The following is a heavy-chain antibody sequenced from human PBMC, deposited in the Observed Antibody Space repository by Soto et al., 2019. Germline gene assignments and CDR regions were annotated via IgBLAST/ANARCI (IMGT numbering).Heavy chain of an antibody. Sequence: EVQLVESGGGLVQPGGSLRLSCAASGFTFNSYWMSWVRQAPGKGLEWVANIKEDGSEKYSVDSVKGRLTISRDNAQNSLYLQMNSLRAEDTAVYYCARQNGAYASLRYWGQGTVVTVSS. CDR1: GFTFNSYW. CDR2: IKEDGSEK. V-gene: IGHV3-7*01. D-gene: IGHD2-8*01. CDR3: ARQNGAYASLRY. J-gene: IGHJ4*02.